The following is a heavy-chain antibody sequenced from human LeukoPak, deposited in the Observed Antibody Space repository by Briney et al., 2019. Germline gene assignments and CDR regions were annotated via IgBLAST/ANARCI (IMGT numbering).Heavy chain of an antibody. J-gene: IGHJ6*03. V-gene: IGHV3-66*01. CDR2: IYSGGST. Sequence: GGSLRLSCAASGFTVSSNYMSWVRQAPGKGLEWVSVIYSGGSTYYADSVKGRFTISRDNSKNTLYLQMNSLRAEDTAVYYCAKDPGYGGNSPYYYYYMDVWGKGTTVTASS. CDR3: AKDPGYGGNSPYYYYYMDV. CDR1: GFTVSSNY. D-gene: IGHD4-23*01.